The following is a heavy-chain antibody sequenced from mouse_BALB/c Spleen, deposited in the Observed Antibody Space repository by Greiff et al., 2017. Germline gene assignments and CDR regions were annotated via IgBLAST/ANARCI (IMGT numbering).Heavy chain of an antibody. Sequence: EVMLVESGGGLVQPKGSLKLSCAASGFTFNTYAMNWVRQAPGKGLEWVARIRSKSNNYATYYADSVKDRFTISRDDSQSMLYLQMNNLKTEDTAMYYCVRQRDWDGGYAMDYWGQGTSVTVSS. CDR2: IRSKSNNYAT. J-gene: IGHJ4*01. CDR1: GFTFNTYA. CDR3: VRQRDWDGGYAMDY. D-gene: IGHD4-1*01. V-gene: IGHV10-1*02.